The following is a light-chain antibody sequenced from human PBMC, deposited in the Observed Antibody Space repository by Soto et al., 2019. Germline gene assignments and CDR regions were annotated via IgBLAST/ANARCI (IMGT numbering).Light chain of an antibody. Sequence: AIRMTQSPSSLSASTGDRVTITCRASQGISSYLAWYQQKPGKAPKLLIYAASTLQSGVPSRFSGSGSGTDFTLTISCLQSEDFATYYCQQYYSYPRGLVGPGTKVDIK. CDR3: QQYYSYPRGL. CDR2: AAS. CDR1: QGISSY. J-gene: IGKJ3*01. V-gene: IGKV1-8*01.